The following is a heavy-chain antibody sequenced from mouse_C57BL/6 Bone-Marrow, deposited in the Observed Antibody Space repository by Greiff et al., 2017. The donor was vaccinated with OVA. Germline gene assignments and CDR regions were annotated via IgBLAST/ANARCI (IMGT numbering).Heavy chain of an antibody. J-gene: IGHJ2*01. D-gene: IGHD1-1*01. CDR1: GYTFTSYG. CDR3: ARPYYYGSSPYYFDY. CDR2: IYPRSGNT. Sequence: QVQLQQSGAELARPGASVKLSCKASGYTFTSYGISWVKQRTGQGLEWIGEIYPRSGNTYYNEKFKGKATLTADKSSSTAYMELRSLTSEDSAVYFCARPYYYGSSPYYFDYWGQGTTLTVSS. V-gene: IGHV1-81*01.